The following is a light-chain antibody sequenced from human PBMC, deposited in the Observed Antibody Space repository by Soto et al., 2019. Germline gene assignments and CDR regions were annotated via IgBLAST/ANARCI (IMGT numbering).Light chain of an antibody. Sequence: EIVVTQSPATLSVSPGKRATLSCRASQSVGNNFAWYQQKPGQAPRLLIFATSTRATGVPARFSGSGSGTEFTLNISSLQSEDFAVYYCQQYGDWPITFGRGAKVEIE. CDR1: QSVGNN. V-gene: IGKV3-15*01. CDR3: QQYGDWPIT. J-gene: IGKJ4*01. CDR2: ATS.